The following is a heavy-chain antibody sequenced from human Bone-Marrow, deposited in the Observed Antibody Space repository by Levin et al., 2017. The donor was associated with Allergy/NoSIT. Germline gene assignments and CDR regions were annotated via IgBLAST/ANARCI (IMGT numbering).Heavy chain of an antibody. V-gene: IGHV4-59*01. Sequence: ASQTLSLTCTVSGGSITSYYWSWIRQPPGKALEWIGYIYYSGDTNYNPSLKGRVTISVDTSKNQFSLKLSSVTAADTAVYYCARDRVLVGSTNYYYGMDGWGQGTTVTVSS. CDR3: ARDRVLVGSTNYYYGMDG. CDR1: GGSITSYY. D-gene: IGHD1-26*01. CDR2: IYYSGDT. J-gene: IGHJ6*02.